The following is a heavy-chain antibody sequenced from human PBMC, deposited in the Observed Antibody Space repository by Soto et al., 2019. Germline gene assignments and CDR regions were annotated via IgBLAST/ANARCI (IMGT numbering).Heavy chain of an antibody. V-gene: IGHV5-10-1*01. CDR2: IDPSDSYT. CDR3: ARSLVVVAASGMDV. Sequence: PGESLKISCKGSGYSFTSYWISWVRQMPGKGLEWMGRIDPSDSYTNYSPSLQGHVTISADKSISTAYLQWSSLKASDTAMYYCARSLVVVAASGMDVWGQGTTVTVSS. CDR1: GYSFTSYW. J-gene: IGHJ6*02. D-gene: IGHD2-15*01.